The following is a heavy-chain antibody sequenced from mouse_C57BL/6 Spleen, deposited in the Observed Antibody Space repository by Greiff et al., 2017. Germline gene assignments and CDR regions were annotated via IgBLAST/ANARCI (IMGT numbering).Heavy chain of an antibody. V-gene: IGHV1-69*01. J-gene: IGHJ4*01. Sequence: QVQLQQPGAELVMPGASVKLSCKASGYTFTSYWMHWVKQRPGQGLEWIGEIDPSDSYTNYNQKFKGKSTLTVDKSSSTAYMQLSSLTSEDSAVYYCARGGGYLYAMDYWGQGTSVTVSS. CDR2: IDPSDSYT. CDR1: GYTFTSYW. CDR3: ARGGGYLYAMDY.